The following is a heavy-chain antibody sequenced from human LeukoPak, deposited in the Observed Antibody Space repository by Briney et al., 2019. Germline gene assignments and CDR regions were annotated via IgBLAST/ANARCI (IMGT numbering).Heavy chain of an antibody. J-gene: IGHJ4*02. CDR1: GFTFSSYG. CDR3: AKDRDRSKIIYYYGSGSLDY. Sequence: GGSLRLSCAASGFTFSSYGMHWVRQAPGKGLEWVAVISYDGSNKYYADSVKGRFTISRDNSKNTLYLQMNSLRAEDTAVYYCAKDRDRSKIIYYYGSGSLDYWGQGTLVTVFS. CDR2: ISYDGSNK. V-gene: IGHV3-30*18. D-gene: IGHD3-10*01.